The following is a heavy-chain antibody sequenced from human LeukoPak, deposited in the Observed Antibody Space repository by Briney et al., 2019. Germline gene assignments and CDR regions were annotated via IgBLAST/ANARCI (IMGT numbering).Heavy chain of an antibody. V-gene: IGHV1-8*01. CDR3: ARGAYYDLWSGSTQHAFDI. J-gene: IGHJ3*02. CDR1: GYTFTSYD. D-gene: IGHD3-3*01. CDR2: MNPGSGNT. Sequence: GASVKVSCKASGYTFTSYDINWVRQATGQGLEWVGWMNPGSGNTGYAQKFQGRVTMTRDTSIRTAYMEVSSLRSEDTAVYYCARGAYYDLWSGSTQHAFDIWGQGAMVTVSS.